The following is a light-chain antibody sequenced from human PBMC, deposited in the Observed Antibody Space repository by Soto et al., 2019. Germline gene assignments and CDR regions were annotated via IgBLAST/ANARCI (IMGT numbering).Light chain of an antibody. J-gene: IGKJ3*01. Sequence: DIQMTQSPSSVSASVGDRVTITCRANQGITSWLAWYQQKPGKAPKLLIYAASSLQSGVPSRFSGSGSGTDFTLATGSLQAEDFATYCWQQANSFPFTFGPGTKVDIK. V-gene: IGKV1D-12*01. CDR1: QGITSW. CDR2: AAS. CDR3: QQANSFPFT.